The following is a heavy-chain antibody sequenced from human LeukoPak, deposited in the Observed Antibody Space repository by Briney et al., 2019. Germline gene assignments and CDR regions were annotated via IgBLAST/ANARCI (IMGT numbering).Heavy chain of an antibody. CDR1: GFTFSSYA. Sequence: PGGSLRLSCAASGFTFSSYAMSWVRQAPGKGLEWVSAISGSGGSTYYADSVKGRFTISRDNSKNTLYLQMSSLRAEDTAAYYCAKDQSPGYQPLDVWGQGTTVTVSS. CDR2: ISGSGGST. V-gene: IGHV3-23*01. CDR3: AKDQSPGYQPLDV. D-gene: IGHD2-2*01. J-gene: IGHJ6*02.